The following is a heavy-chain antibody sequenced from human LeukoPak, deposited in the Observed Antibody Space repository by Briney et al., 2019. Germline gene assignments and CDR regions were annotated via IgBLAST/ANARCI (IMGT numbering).Heavy chain of an antibody. CDR3: ARKIRDYYDSSGHWFDP. Sequence: SETLSLTCTVSGGSISSYYWSWIRQPPGKGLEWIGYIYYSGSTNYNPSLKSRVTISVDTSKNQFSLKLSSVTAADTAVYYCARKIRDYYDSSGHWFDPWGQGTLVTGSS. V-gene: IGHV4-59*08. CDR1: GGSISSYY. CDR2: IYYSGST. J-gene: IGHJ5*02. D-gene: IGHD3-22*01.